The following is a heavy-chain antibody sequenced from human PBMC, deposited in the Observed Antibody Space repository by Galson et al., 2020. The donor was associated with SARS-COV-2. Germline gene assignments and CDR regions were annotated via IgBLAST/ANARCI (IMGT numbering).Heavy chain of an antibody. D-gene: IGHD6-19*01. CDR1: GFTFSSYG. CDR2: IWYDGSNK. CDR3: ARESPASGWGEDYCDY. J-gene: IGHJ4*02. V-gene: IGHV3-33*01. Sequence: GESLKISCAASGFTFSSYGMHWVRQAPGKGLEWVAVIWYDGSNKYYADSVKGRFTISRDNSKNTLYLQMNSLRAEDTAVYYCARESPASGWGEDYCDYWGQGTLVTVSS.